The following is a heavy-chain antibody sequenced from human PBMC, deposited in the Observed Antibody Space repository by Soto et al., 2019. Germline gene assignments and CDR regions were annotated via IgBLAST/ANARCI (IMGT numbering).Heavy chain of an antibody. Sequence: GGSLRLSCAASGFTFSSYAMSWVRQAPGKGLEWVSAISGSGGSTYYADSVKGRFTISRDNSKNTLYLQMNSLRAEDTAVYYCAKGVRNLDYSSGYYYAPFDYWGQGTLVTVSS. CDR3: AKGVRNLDYSSGYYYAPFDY. J-gene: IGHJ4*02. D-gene: IGHD3-22*01. CDR1: GFTFSSYA. V-gene: IGHV3-23*01. CDR2: ISGSGGST.